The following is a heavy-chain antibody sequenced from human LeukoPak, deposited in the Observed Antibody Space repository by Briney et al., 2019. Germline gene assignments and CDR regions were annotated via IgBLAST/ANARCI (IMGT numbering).Heavy chain of an antibody. CDR2: INPNSGGT. CDR1: GYTFTGYY. D-gene: IGHD6-19*01. Sequence: ASVKVSCKASGYTFTGYYMHWVRQAPGQGLEWMGWINPNSGGTNYAQKFQGRVTMTRDTSISTAYMELSRLRSDDAAVYYCARDHEAVAGTFAYWGQGTLVTVSS. CDR3: ARDHEAVAGTFAY. V-gene: IGHV1-2*02. J-gene: IGHJ4*02.